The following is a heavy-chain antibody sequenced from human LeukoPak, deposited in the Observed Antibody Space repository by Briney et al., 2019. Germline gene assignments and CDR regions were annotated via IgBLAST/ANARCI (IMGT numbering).Heavy chain of an antibody. CDR1: GGSISSGGNY. V-gene: IGHV4-31*03. D-gene: IGHD2-15*01. CDR2: IYYSGST. J-gene: IGHJ3*02. CDR3: ARYCSGGSCGSDAFDI. Sequence: PSETLSLTCTVSGGSISSGGNYWSWIRQHPGKGLEWIGYIYYSGSTYYNPSLKSRVTISVDTSKNQFSLKLSSVTAADTAVYYCARYCSGGSCGSDAFDIWGQGTMVTVSS.